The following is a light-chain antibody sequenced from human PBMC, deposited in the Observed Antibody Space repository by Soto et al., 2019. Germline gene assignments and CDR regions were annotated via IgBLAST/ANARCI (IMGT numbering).Light chain of an antibody. CDR2: GSF. J-gene: IGKJ3*01. Sequence: EIVLTQSPGTLSLSAGERATLSCRASERISNNYVSWYQQKPGLSPRLLIYGSFTRATGIPDRFSGSGSGADFTLTLTRLEPEDFAVYYCQQYAYSPPTFGPGTKVHI. CDR1: ERISNNY. V-gene: IGKV3-20*01. CDR3: QQYAYSPPT.